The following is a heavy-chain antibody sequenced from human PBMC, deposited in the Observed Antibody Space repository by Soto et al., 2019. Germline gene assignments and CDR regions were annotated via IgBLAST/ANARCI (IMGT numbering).Heavy chain of an antibody. CDR3: ARDHPIYGDYALS. CDR2: INSDGSST. J-gene: IGHJ4*02. CDR1: GFTFSSYW. D-gene: IGHD4-17*01. V-gene: IGHV3-74*01. Sequence: EVQLVESGGGLVQPGGSLRLSCAASGFTFSSYWMHWVRQAPGKGLVWVSRINSDGSSTSYAVSVKGRFTISRDNAKNTLYLQMNSLRAEDTAVYYCARDHPIYGDYALSWGQGTLVTVSS.